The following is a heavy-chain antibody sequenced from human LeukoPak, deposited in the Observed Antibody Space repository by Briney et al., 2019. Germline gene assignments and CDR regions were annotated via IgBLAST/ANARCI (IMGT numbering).Heavy chain of an antibody. V-gene: IGHV2-5*01. Sequence: TLSLTCTVSGGSISSGDYYWSWIRQPPGKALEWLALIYWNDDKRYSPSLKSRLTITKDTSKNQVVLTMTNMDPVDTATYYCAHSRIVVVPAAHFDYWGQGTLVTVSS. CDR3: AHSRIVVVPAAHFDY. J-gene: IGHJ4*02. D-gene: IGHD2-2*01. CDR2: IYWNDDK. CDR1: GGSISSGDYY.